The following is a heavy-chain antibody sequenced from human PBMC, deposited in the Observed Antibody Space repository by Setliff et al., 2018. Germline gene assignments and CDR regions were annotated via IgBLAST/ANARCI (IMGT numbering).Heavy chain of an antibody. V-gene: IGHV3-48*01. CDR1: GFTFSSYS. CDR3: ARDMEITNFGVTDY. Sequence: PGGSLRLSCAASGFTFSSYSMNWVRQAPGKGLEWVSYISSSSSTIYYADSVKGRFTISRDNAKNSLYLQMNSLRAEDTAVYYCARDMEITNFGVTDYWGQGTLVTVSS. CDR2: ISSSSSTI. D-gene: IGHD3-3*01. J-gene: IGHJ4*02.